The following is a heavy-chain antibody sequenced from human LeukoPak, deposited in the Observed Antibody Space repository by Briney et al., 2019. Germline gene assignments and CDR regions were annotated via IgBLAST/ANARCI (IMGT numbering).Heavy chain of an antibody. CDR2: ISSSSSYI. CDR1: GFTFSSYS. Sequence: GGCLRLSCAAYGFTFSSYSMEWVRQAPGKGLEWDLSISSSSSYIYYADSVKGRFTISRDNAKNSLYLQMNSLRAEDTAVYYCARDYPYERGSGWYDDFDYWGQGTLVTVSS. J-gene: IGHJ4*02. D-gene: IGHD6-13*01. CDR3: ARDYPYERGSGWYDDFDY. V-gene: IGHV3-21*01.